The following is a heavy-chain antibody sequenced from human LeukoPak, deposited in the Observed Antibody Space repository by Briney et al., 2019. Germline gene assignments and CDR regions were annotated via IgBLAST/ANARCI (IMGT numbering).Heavy chain of an antibody. CDR3: ARRGIAVAGTLPLIDY. Sequence: ASVTVSCKASGYTFTGYYMHWVRQAPGQGLEWMGRINPNSGGTDYAQKFQGRGTMTRDTSISTAYMELSRLRSDDTAVYYCARRGIAVAGTLPLIDYWGQGTLVTVSS. D-gene: IGHD6-19*01. J-gene: IGHJ4*02. CDR2: INPNSGGT. V-gene: IGHV1-2*06. CDR1: GYTFTGYY.